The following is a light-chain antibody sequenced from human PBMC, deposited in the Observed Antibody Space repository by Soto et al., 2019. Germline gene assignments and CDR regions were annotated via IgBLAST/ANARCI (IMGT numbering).Light chain of an antibody. CDR1: QGIRND. V-gene: IGKV1-6*01. CDR3: LQLYNFSGT. Sequence: IQIPQAPSTLSASVGGWVTICCRASQGIRNDLAWYQQKPGKAPKLLIFAASNLQSWVPSRFSGSGPGTDFTLTISRLQHQDCATSYCLQLYNFSGTFGQGTKVDIK. CDR2: AAS. J-gene: IGKJ1*01.